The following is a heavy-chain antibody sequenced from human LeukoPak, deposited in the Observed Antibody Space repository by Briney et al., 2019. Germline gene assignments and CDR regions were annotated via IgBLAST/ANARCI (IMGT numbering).Heavy chain of an antibody. CDR2: INPSGGST. CDR3: ARAYDILTGYSS. D-gene: IGHD3-9*01. CDR1: GYTFTSYY. J-gene: IGHJ3*01. Sequence: GASVKVSCKASGYTFTSYYMHWVRQAPGQGLEWMGIINPSGGSTSYAQKFQGRVTITADESTSTAYMELSSLRSEDTAVYYCARAYDILTGYSSWGQGTMVTVSS. V-gene: IGHV1-46*01.